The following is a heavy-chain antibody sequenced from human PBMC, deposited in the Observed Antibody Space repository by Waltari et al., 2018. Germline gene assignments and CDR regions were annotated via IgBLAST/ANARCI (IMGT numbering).Heavy chain of an antibody. D-gene: IGHD5-18*01. J-gene: IGHJ4*02. CDR2: ISSSGSTI. CDR1: GFTFSSYE. V-gene: IGHV3-48*03. CDR3: ARAFKGYSYGYSFDY. Sequence: EVQLVESGGGLVQPGGSLRLSCAASGFTFSSYELTWVRQAPGKGLEWVSYISSSGSTIYYADSVKGRFTISRDNAKNSLYLQMNSLRAEDTAVYYCARAFKGYSYGYSFDYWGQGTLVTVSS.